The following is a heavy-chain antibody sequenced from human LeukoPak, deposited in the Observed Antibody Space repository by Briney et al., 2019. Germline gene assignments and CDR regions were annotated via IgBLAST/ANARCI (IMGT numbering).Heavy chain of an antibody. V-gene: IGHV3-48*01. Sequence: GGSLRLSCAASGFTFSSYAMSWVRQAPGKGLEWVSYISSSSTTIYYADSVKGRFTISRDNAKNSLYLQMNSLRAEDTAVYYCARLTMVRGIQWNSVYWGQETLVTVSS. CDR2: ISSSSTTI. CDR1: GFTFSSYA. CDR3: ARLTMVRGIQWNSVY. D-gene: IGHD3-10*01. J-gene: IGHJ4*02.